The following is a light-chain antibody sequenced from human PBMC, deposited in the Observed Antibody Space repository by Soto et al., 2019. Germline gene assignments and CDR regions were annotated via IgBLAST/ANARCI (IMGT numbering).Light chain of an antibody. V-gene: IGLV2-14*01. J-gene: IGLJ3*02. Sequence: QSALTQPASVSGSPGQSITISCTGTSSDVGSSKYVSWYQQHPGKAPKLMIYEVSNRPSGVSNRFSGSKSDNTASLTISGLQAEDEADYYCSSSTTSSIWVFGGGTKLTVL. CDR1: SSDVGSSKY. CDR2: EVS. CDR3: SSSTTSSIWV.